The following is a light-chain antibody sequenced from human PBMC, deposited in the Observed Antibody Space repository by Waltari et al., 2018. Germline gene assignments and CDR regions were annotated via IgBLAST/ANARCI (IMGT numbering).Light chain of an antibody. V-gene: IGKV1-5*03. CDR1: QSVSHW. CDR3: QHYSSYPYT. J-gene: IGKJ2*01. Sequence: EIKLTQSASTLSASVGDSVTITCRASQSVSHWLSWYQEQPGKAPKLLIYKASGLENGVPSRFSGSGSETEFSLTISGLQPDDFATYYCQHYSSYPYTFGQGTRLEIK. CDR2: KAS.